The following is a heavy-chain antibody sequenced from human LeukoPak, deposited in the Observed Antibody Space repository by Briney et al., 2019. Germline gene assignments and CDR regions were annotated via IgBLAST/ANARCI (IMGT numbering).Heavy chain of an antibody. J-gene: IGHJ6*02. CDR3: ARVISSTTYYGMDV. V-gene: IGHV3-23*01. Sequence: GGSLILSCAASGFTFSKYAMSWVRQAPGKGLEWVSGITETGGSTNYADSVKGRFTISRDNSKNTVHLQMGSLRADDTAVFYCARVISSTTYYGMDVWGQGTTVIVSS. D-gene: IGHD5/OR15-5a*01. CDR1: GFTFSKYA. CDR2: ITETGGST.